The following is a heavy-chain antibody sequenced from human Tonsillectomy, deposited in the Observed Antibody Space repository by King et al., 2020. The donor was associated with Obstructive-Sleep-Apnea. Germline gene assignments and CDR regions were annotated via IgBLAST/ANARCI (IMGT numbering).Heavy chain of an antibody. D-gene: IGHD1-26*01. V-gene: IGHV3-9*01. J-gene: IGHJ4*02. CDR2: ISWNSGNI. CDR3: AKDMGFDTGGGFDY. Sequence: VQLVESGGGLVQPGRSLRLSCAASGFNLDDYAMHWVRQVPGKGVELVSGISWNSGNIGYADSVKGRFTITRDNAKNSLYLQMNSLGAEDTALYYCAKDMGFDTGGGFDYWGQGALVTVFS. CDR1: GFNLDDYA.